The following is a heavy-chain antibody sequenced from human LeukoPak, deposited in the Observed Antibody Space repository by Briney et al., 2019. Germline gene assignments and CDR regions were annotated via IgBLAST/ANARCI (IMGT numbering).Heavy chain of an antibody. V-gene: IGHV4-59*01. CDR2: IYDSGST. CDR3: ARNLIPEQLVLNF. J-gene: IGHJ4*02. D-gene: IGHD6-13*01. Sequence: PSETLSLTCTVSDDSITMYYWSWIRQPPRKGLEWIGYIYDSGSTNYNPSLKSRVTISVDTSKNQFSLNLRSVTPEDTAVYYCARNLIPEQLVLNFWGQGTLVTVSS. CDR1: DDSITMYY.